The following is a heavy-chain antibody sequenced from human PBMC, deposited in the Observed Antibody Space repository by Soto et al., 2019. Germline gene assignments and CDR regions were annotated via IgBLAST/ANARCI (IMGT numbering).Heavy chain of an antibody. Sequence: SETLSLTCSVSGGTINSGAYFWSWIRQPPGKGLEWIGSIFYTGSTYYSPSLKSRASMSMDTSKNLFSPRLRSLTAADTAVYFCARVKATLYRHYYFDYWGQGTPVTVSS. CDR1: GGTINSGAYF. D-gene: IGHD5-12*01. J-gene: IGHJ4*02. V-gene: IGHV4-30-4*01. CDR2: IFYTGST. CDR3: ARVKATLYRHYYFDY.